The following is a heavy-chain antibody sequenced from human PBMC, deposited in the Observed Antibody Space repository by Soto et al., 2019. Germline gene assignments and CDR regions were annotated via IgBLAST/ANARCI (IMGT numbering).Heavy chain of an antibody. V-gene: IGHV4-39*01. CDR1: GASISNSSYY. CDR2: IYYSGIT. J-gene: IGHJ4*02. CDR3: ARHGSN. Sequence: LSLTCTVSGASISNSSYYWGWIRRPPGKGLEWIGTIYYSGITYYNPSLKSRVTISVDTSKNQFSLKLTSVTAADTAVYYCARHGSNWGQGTLVTVSS.